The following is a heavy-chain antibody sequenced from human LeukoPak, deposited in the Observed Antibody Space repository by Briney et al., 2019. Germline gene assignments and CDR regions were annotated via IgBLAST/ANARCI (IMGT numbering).Heavy chain of an antibody. Sequence: PGGSLRLSCAASGFTFDDYAMHWVRQAPGKGLEWVSGISWNSGSIGYADSVKGRFTISRDNAKNSLYLQMYSLRAEDTALYYCAKGPPVVVPAAIGYDYWGQGTLVTVSS. J-gene: IGHJ4*02. CDR3: AKGPPVVVPAAIGYDY. CDR2: ISWNSGSI. D-gene: IGHD2-2*02. CDR1: GFTFDDYA. V-gene: IGHV3-9*01.